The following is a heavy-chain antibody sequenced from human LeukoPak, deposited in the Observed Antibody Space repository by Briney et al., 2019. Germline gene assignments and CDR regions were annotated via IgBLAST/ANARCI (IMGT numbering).Heavy chain of an antibody. CDR3: AKVQFNWGPIDY. J-gene: IGHJ4*02. CDR2: IDGSGDKT. V-gene: IGHV3-23*01. CDR1: GFTFSNFA. Sequence: PGGSLRLSCAASGFTFSNFAIRWVRQVPGKGLEWVSSIDGSGDKTHYPDSVRGRFTVSRDNSKNTLYLQMKSLRVEDTATYFCAKVQFNWGPIDYWGQGTPVIVSS. D-gene: IGHD7-27*01.